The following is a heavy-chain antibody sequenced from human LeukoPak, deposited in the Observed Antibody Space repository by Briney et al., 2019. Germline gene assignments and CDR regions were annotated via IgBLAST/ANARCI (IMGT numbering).Heavy chain of an antibody. V-gene: IGHV3-23*01. J-gene: IGHJ5*02. CDR3: YGDPTLSFDP. CDR1: GFTFSSYA. Sequence: GGSLRLSCAASGFTFSSYAMSWVRQAPGKGLEWVSRISGGGESTYYADSVKGRFTISRDNSKNTLYLQMSSLRAEDTAVYYSYGDPTLSFDPWGQGTLVTVSS. CDR2: ISGGGEST. D-gene: IGHD4-17*01.